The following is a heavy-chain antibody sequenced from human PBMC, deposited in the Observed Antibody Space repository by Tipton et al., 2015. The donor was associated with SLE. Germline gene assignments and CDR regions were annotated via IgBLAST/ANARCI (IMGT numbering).Heavy chain of an antibody. Sequence: TLSLTCTVSGGSINTRYYWGWIRQSPGKGLEWIGSFHYSGATYSIPSLKSRVTISIDTSKNNFSLKMTAVTAADTAVYYCARLSTDYADRSGYGYFDHWGQGTLVTVSS. D-gene: IGHD3-22*01. J-gene: IGHJ4*02. V-gene: IGHV4-39*02. CDR2: FHYSGAT. CDR3: ARLSTDYADRSGYGYFDH. CDR1: GGSINTRYY.